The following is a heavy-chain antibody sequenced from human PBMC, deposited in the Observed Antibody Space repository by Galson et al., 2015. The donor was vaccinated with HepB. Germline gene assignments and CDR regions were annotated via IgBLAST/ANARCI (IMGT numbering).Heavy chain of an antibody. CDR3: AKVPDYYDSSGLGY. CDR2: IRYDGSNK. V-gene: IGHV3-30*02. Sequence: SLRLSCAASGFTFSSYGMHWVRQAPGKGLEWVAFIRYDGSNKYYADSVKGRFTISRDNSKNTLYLQMNSLRAEDTAVYYCAKVPDYYDSSGLGYWGQGTLVTVSS. D-gene: IGHD3-22*01. J-gene: IGHJ4*02. CDR1: GFTFSSYG.